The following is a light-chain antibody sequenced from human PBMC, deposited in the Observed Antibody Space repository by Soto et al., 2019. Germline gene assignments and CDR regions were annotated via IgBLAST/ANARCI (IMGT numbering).Light chain of an antibody. J-gene: IGKJ1*01. CDR2: LGS. V-gene: IGKV2-28*01. CDR1: QSLLNSNGYNY. Sequence: DIVMTQSPLSLPVTPGEPASISCRSSQSLLNSNGYNYLDWYLQKPGQSPQLLIYLGSNRASGVPDRFSDSGSGTDFTLRISRVEAEDVGIYYCLQALQTPRTFGQGTKVEVK. CDR3: LQALQTPRT.